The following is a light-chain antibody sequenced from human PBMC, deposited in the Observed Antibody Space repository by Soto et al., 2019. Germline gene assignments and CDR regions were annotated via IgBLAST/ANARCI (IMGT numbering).Light chain of an antibody. CDR3: TAWHDTLNYVL. V-gene: IGLV1-36*01. CDR1: SSNIGNNA. J-gene: IGLJ2*01. CDR2: YDD. Sequence: QSVLTQPPSVSEAPRQRVTISCSGSSSNIGNNAVNWYQQLPGKAPKLLIYYDDLLPSGVSDRFSASKSGTSASLAISGHQFDDEADYYSTAWHDTLNYVLFGVGTK.